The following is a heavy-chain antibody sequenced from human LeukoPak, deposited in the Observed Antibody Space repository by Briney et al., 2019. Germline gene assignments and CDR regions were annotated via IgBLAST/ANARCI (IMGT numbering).Heavy chain of an antibody. CDR2: ISWDGGST. CDR1: GFTFDDYA. J-gene: IGHJ6*03. D-gene: IGHD3-22*01. CDR3: AKDYGQGTMMDNMDV. V-gene: IGHV3-43D*03. Sequence: GGSLRLSCAASGFTFDDYAMHWVRQAPGKGLEWVSLISWDGGSTYYADSVKGRFTISRDNSKNSLYLQMNSLRAEDTALYYCAKDYGQGTMMDNMDVWGKGTTVTVSS.